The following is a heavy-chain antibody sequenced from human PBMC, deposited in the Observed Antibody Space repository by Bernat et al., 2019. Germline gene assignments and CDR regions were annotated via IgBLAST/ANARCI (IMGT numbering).Heavy chain of an antibody. Sequence: QVQLVESGGGVVQPGRSLRLSCAASGFTFSSYGMHWVRQAPGKGLEWVAVIWYDGSNKYYADSVKGRFTISRDNSKNTLYLQMNSLRAEDTAVYYCARDPGVWYGDEGYFDYWGQGTLVTVSS. J-gene: IGHJ4*02. D-gene: IGHD4-17*01. CDR3: ARDPGVWYGDEGYFDY. CDR1: GFTFSSYG. CDR2: IWYDGSNK. V-gene: IGHV3-33*01.